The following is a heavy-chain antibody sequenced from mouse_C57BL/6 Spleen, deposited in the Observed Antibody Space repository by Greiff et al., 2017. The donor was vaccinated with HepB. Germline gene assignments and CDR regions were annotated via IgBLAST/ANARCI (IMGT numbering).Heavy chain of an antibody. D-gene: IGHD2-1*01. V-gene: IGHV1-81*01. CDR2: IYPRSGNT. J-gene: IGHJ4*01. CDR3: AREGGNYEGVDY. CDR1: GYTFTSYG. Sequence: VQRVESGAELARPGASVKLSCKASGYTFTSYGISWVKQRTGQGLEWIGEIYPRSGNTYYNEKFKGKATLTADKSSSTAYMELRSLTSEDSAVYFCAREGGNYEGVDYWGQGTSVTVSS.